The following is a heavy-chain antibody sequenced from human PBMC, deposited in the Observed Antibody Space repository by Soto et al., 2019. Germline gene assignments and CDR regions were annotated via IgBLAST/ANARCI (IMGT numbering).Heavy chain of an antibody. V-gene: IGHV3-9*01. Sequence: GGSLRLSCAASGFTFDDYAMHWVRQAPGKGLEWVSGISWNSGSIGYADSVKGRFTISRDNAKNSLYLQMNSLRAEDTALYYCAKDSGERRCSGGSCYSGPDYWGQGTLVTVSS. CDR3: AKDSGERRCSGGSCYSGPDY. CDR1: GFTFDDYA. CDR2: ISWNSGSI. J-gene: IGHJ4*02. D-gene: IGHD2-15*01.